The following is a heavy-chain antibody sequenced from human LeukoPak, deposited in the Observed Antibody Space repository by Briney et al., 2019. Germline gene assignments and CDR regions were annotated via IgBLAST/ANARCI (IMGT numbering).Heavy chain of an antibody. CDR2: ISAYNGNT. D-gene: IGHD2-15*01. CDR3: ARDLRRYCSGGSCYSGGAA. J-gene: IGHJ5*02. V-gene: IGHV1-18*01. CDR1: GYTFTSYG. Sequence: ASVKVSCKASGYTFTSYGISWVRQAPGQGLEWMGWISAYNGNTNYAQKLQGRVTMTTDTSTSTAYMELRSLRSDDTAVYYCARDLRRYCSGGSCYSGGAAWGQETLVTVSS.